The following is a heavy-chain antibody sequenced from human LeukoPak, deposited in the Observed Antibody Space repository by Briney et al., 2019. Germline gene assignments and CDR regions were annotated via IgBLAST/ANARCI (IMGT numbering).Heavy chain of an antibody. CDR2: MFYRWST. J-gene: IGHJ4*02. D-gene: IGHD1-26*01. CDR1: GVSISTSTYY. Sequence: SETLSLTCTVSGVSISTSTYYWAWIRQPPGKGLEWIGSMFYRWSTYYNASLKSRVTISVDTSKNQFSLNLSSVTASDTAIFYCARQGGWGGAASLIEYWGQGTLVTVSS. CDR3: ARQGGWGGAASLIEY. V-gene: IGHV4-39*01.